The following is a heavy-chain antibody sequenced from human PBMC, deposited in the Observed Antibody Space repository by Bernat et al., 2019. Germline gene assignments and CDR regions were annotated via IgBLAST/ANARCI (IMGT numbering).Heavy chain of an antibody. V-gene: IGHV2-26*01. CDR2: IFSNDEK. J-gene: IGHJ5*02. CDR1: GFSLSNARMG. CDR3: ARILTYCGRDCYSDSLVRWFDP. Sequence: QVTLKESGPVLVKPTETLTLTCTVSGFSLSNARMGVSWIRQPQGKALEWLAHIFSNDEKSYSTSLKSRLTISKDTSKSQVVLTITNMDPVDTATYYCARILTYCGRDCYSDSLVRWFDPWGQGTLVTVSS. D-gene: IGHD2-21*02.